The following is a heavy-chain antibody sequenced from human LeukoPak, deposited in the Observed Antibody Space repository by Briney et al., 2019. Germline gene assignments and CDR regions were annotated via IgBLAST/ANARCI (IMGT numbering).Heavy chain of an antibody. CDR2: ISSSSRYI. D-gene: IGHD2-2*01. Sequence: PGGSLRLSCAASGFTFSSYSMNWVRQAPGKGLEWVSSISSSSRYIYYADSVKGRFTISRDNAKNSLYLQMNSLRAEDTAVYYCARERYCSSTSCLPGFVDYWGQGTLVTVSS. CDR1: GFTFSSYS. J-gene: IGHJ4*02. V-gene: IGHV3-21*01. CDR3: ARERYCSSTSCLPGFVDY.